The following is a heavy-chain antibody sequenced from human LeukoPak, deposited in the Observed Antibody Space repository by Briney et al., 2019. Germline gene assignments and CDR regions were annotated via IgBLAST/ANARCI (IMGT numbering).Heavy chain of an antibody. CDR2: INQSGST. Sequence: SSETLSLTCAVSGGSFSGYYWSWVRQPPGKGPEWIGEINQSGSTNYNPSLKSRVTISIDTSKSQFSLKMTSVTAADTAMYYCAINDGSGSYYKSDFWGQGTLVTVSS. D-gene: IGHD3-10*01. CDR1: GGSFSGYY. V-gene: IGHV4-34*01. CDR3: AINDGSGSYYKSDF. J-gene: IGHJ4*02.